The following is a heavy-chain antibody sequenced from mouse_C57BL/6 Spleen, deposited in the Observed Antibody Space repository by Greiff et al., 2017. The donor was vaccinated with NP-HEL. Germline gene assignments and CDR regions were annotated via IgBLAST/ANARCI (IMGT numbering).Heavy chain of an antibody. D-gene: IGHD2-14*01. J-gene: IGHJ4*01. V-gene: IGHV1-80*01. CDR2: IYPGDGDT. Sequence: QVQLKESGAELVKPGASVKISCKASGYAFSSYWMNWVKQRPGKGLEWIGQIYPGDGDTNYNGKFKGKATLTADKSYSTAYMQLSSLTSEDSAVYFCARGSGVRPYYSMDYWGQGTSVTVSS. CDR1: GYAFSSYW. CDR3: ARGSGVRPYYSMDY.